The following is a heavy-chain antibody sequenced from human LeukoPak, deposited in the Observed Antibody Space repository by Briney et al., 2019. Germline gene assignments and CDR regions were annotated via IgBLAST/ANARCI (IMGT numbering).Heavy chain of an antibody. J-gene: IGHJ4*02. Sequence: GGSLRLSCAVSGFTFSSYWMHWVRQAPGKGLVWVSRIDRDGSRINYADSVKGRFTISRDNGKNTLFLQMNSLRAEDAAVYYCVRGNDYGGPHYWGQGTLVTVS. CDR2: IDRDGSRI. D-gene: IGHD4-23*01. V-gene: IGHV3-74*01. CDR1: GFTFSSYW. CDR3: VRGNDYGGPHY.